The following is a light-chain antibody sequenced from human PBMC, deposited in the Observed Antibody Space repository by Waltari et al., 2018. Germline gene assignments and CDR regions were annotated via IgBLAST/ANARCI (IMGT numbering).Light chain of an antibody. CDR2: VNSDASH. CDR3: QTWDTGIRV. Sequence: QLVVTQSPSASASLRASVKLTCTLTGGHSHYAIPWHHHQPQKGPRFLMKVNSDASHNQGDGIPDRFSGSSSGAERYLTISSLQSEDEADYHCQTWDTGIRVFGGGTKLIVL. CDR1: GGHSHYA. J-gene: IGLJ3*02. V-gene: IGLV4-69*01.